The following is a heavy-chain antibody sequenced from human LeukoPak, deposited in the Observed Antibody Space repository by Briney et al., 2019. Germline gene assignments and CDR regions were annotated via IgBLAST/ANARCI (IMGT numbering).Heavy chain of an antibody. V-gene: IGHV3-23*01. CDR2: ISGSGGST. J-gene: IGHJ4*02. CDR1: RFTFSTYG. CDR3: AKSSYYDSSGYYREYYFDF. Sequence: GGSLRLSCAASRFTFSTYGMSWVRQAPGKGLEWVSSISGSGGSTNYADSVKGRFTISRDNSKNTLYLQMNSLRDEDAAVYYCAKSSYYDSSGYYREYYFDFWGQGTLVTVSS. D-gene: IGHD3-22*01.